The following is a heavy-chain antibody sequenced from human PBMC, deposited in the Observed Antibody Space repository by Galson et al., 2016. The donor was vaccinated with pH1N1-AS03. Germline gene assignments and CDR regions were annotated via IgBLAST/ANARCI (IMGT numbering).Heavy chain of an antibody. D-gene: IGHD3-22*01. CDR2: IIGYHGKT. Sequence: SVKVSCKVSGYGFTSYGIIWVRQAPGQGLEWMGWIIGYHGKTDYEQKLQGRVSLTTDTSTGTSYMDLRSLRSDDAAIYYCARARYYDSGVDYWGQGTLITVSS. CDR3: ARARYYDSGVDY. J-gene: IGHJ4*02. V-gene: IGHV1-18*04. CDR1: GYGFTSYG.